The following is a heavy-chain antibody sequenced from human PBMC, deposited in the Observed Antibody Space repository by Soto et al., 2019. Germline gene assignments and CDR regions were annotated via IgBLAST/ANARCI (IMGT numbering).Heavy chain of an antibody. CDR2: IIPIFGTA. V-gene: IGHV1-69*13. CDR1: GGTFSSYA. J-gene: IGHJ5*02. CDR3: ARDMEMAGDPRFDP. D-gene: IGHD6-19*01. Sequence: SVKVSCKASGGTFSSYAISWVRQAPGQGLEWMGGIIPIFGTANYAQKFQGRVTITADESTSTAYMELSSLRSEDTAVYYCARDMEMAGDPRFDPWGQGTLVTVSS.